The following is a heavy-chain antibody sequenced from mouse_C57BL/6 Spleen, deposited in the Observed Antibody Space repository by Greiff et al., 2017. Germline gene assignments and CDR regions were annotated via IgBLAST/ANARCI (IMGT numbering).Heavy chain of an antibody. J-gene: IGHJ3*01. D-gene: IGHD1-1*01. CDR3: ARETTVLATGRAWFAY. CDR1: GYTFTSYW. V-gene: IGHV1-52*01. CDR2: IDPSDSET. Sequence: VQLQQPGAELVRPGSSVKLSCKASGYTFTSYWMHWVKQRPIQGLEWIGNIDPSDSETHYNQKFKDKATLTVDKSSSTAYMQLSSLTSEDSAVYYCARETTVLATGRAWFAYWGQGTLVTVSA.